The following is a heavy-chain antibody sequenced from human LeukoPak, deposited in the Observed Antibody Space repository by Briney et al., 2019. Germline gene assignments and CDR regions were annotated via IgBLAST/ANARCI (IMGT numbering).Heavy chain of an antibody. CDR1: GGSISSGGYY. J-gene: IGHJ4*02. V-gene: IGHV4-31*03. CDR3: ASWVLDTAMATS. Sequence: SQTLSLTCTVSGGSISSGGYYWSWIRQHPGKGLEWIGYIYYSGTTYYNPSLKSRVTISVDTSENQFSLRLNSVTAADTAVYYCASWVLDTAMATSWGQGTLVTVSS. CDR2: IYYSGTT. D-gene: IGHD5-18*01.